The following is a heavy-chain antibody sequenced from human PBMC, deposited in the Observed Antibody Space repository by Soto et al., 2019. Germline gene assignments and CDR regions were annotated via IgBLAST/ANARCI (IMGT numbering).Heavy chain of an antibody. Sequence: SETLSLTCTVPGGSITSYYWSWIRQPPGQGLEWVGYIFYSGITNYNPSLKSRVTISVDTSKNQFSLKLSSVTAADTAVYYCARGGAPYNWFDPWGQGTLVTVSS. CDR2: IFYSGIT. D-gene: IGHD3-16*01. J-gene: IGHJ5*02. CDR1: GGSITSYY. CDR3: ARGGAPYNWFDP. V-gene: IGHV4-59*01.